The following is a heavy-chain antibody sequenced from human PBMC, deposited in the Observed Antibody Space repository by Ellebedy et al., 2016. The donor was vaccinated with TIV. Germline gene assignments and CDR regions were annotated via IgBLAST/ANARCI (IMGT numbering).Heavy chain of an antibody. CDR2: MEYDESNK. D-gene: IGHD3-3*01. CDR3: AAKAAQFFFEF. V-gene: IGHV3-30*02. Sequence: PGGSLRLSCVASGFTLSHYGMQWVRQAPGKGLEWVAFMEYDESNKAYADPVKGRFTISRDNSKNTLYLQMNGLRPEDTAVYYCAAKAAQFFFEFWGQGALVAVSS. CDR1: GFTLSHYG. J-gene: IGHJ4*02.